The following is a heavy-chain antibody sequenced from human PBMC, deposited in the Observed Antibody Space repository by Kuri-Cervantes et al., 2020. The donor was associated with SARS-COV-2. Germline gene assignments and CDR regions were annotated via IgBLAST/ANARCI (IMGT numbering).Heavy chain of an antibody. CDR3: ARDTYYDILTGYSPLGFDP. D-gene: IGHD3-9*01. CDR1: GGSISSYY. V-gene: IGHV4-4*07. Sequence: SETLSLTCTVSGGSISSYYWSWIRQPAGKGLEWIGRIYTSGSTNYNPSLKSRVTIPVDTSKNQFSLKLSSVTAADTAVYYCARDTYYDILTGYSPLGFDPWGQGTLVTVSS. J-gene: IGHJ5*02. CDR2: IYTSGST.